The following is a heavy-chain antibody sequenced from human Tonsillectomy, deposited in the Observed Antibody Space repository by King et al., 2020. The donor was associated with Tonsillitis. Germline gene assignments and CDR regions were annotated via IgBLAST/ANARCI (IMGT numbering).Heavy chain of an antibody. J-gene: IGHJ3*01. CDR2: ISWNSGNI. D-gene: IGHD4-17*01. V-gene: IGHV3-9*01. Sequence: VQLVESGGNLVQPGRSLTLSCAAFGFTFDDSAMHWVRQALGKGLEWVSGISWNSGNIGYADSVKGRFTISRDNAKNSLYLQMNSLTVEDTALYYCAKDRRDYGDYGGGFDFWGQGTMVTVSS. CDR1: GFTFDDSA. CDR3: AKDRRDYGDYGGGFDF.